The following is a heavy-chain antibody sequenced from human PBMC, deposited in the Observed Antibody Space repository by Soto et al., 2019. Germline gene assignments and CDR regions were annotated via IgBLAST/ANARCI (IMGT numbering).Heavy chain of an antibody. CDR2: IYHSGST. Sequence: SETLSLTCTVSGGSISSGGYSWSWIRQPPGKGLEWIGYIYHSGSTYYNPSLKSRVTISVDRSKNQFSLKLSSVTAADTAVYYCARGRVNYDILTGYSTYYFDYWGQGTLVTVSS. J-gene: IGHJ4*02. V-gene: IGHV4-30-2*01. D-gene: IGHD3-9*01. CDR1: GGSISSGGYS. CDR3: ARGRVNYDILTGYSTYYFDY.